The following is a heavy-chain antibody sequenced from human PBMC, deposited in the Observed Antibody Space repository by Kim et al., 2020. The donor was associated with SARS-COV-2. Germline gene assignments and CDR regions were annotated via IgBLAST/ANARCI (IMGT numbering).Heavy chain of an antibody. D-gene: IGHD2-2*02. J-gene: IGHJ5*02. CDR3: ARTIVVVPAAILGWFDP. Sequence: FQGRVTITADESTSTAYMELSSLRSEDTAVYYCARTIVVVPAAILGWFDPWGQGTLVTVSS. V-gene: IGHV1-69*01.